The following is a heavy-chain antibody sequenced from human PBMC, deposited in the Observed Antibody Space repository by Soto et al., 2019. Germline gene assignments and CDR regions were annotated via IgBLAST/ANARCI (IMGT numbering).Heavy chain of an antibody. CDR2: ISSSSSTI. Sequence: EVQLVESGGGLVQPGGSLRLSCAASGFTFSSYSMNWVRQAPGKGLEWVSYISSSSSTIYYADSVKGRFTISRDNAKNSLYLQMNSLRAEDTAVYYCARDTAGTPFDYWGQGTLVTVSS. CDR3: ARDTAGTPFDY. V-gene: IGHV3-48*01. CDR1: GFTFSSYS. J-gene: IGHJ4*02. D-gene: IGHD1-1*01.